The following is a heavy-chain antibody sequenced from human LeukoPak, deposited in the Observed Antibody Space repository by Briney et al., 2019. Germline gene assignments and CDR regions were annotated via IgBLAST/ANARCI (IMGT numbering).Heavy chain of an antibody. J-gene: IGHJ5*02. CDR2: MSPNNGNT. D-gene: IGHD3-10*01. CDR3: VRDGEGVAISVNYWFDP. Sequence: ASVKVSCKASGFTFTSYDINWVRQATGQGLEWMGWMSPNNGNTGYAQKFQGRVTMTRDTSISTAYMELRSLRSEDTAVYYCVRDGEGVAISVNYWFDPWGQGTLVTVSS. CDR1: GFTFTSYD. V-gene: IGHV1-8*01.